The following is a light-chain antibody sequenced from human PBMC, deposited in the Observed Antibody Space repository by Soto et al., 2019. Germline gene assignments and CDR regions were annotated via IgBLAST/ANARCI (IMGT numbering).Light chain of an antibody. CDR1: QSVSSAY. CDR3: QQYGSSSTWT. CDR2: AAS. J-gene: IGKJ1*01. Sequence: EIVLTQSPGTLSLSPGERATLSCRASQSVSSAYLACYQHKPGQPPTLLIYAASSRVTGIPDRFSGSGSGTDFTLTISRLEPEDFAVYYCQQYGSSSTWTFGPGTKVEIK. V-gene: IGKV3-20*01.